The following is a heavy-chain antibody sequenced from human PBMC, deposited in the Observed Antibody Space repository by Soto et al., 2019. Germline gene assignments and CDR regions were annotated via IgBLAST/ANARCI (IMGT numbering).Heavy chain of an antibody. Sequence: PGGSLRLSCAASGFTLRSYEMTWVRQAPGKGLEWLSYISSGGTTIYYADSVNGRFTISRDNAKNSLYLQMNSLRAEDTAVYYCASLRFLEWLPPGTMDVWGQGTTVTVTS. CDR3: ASLRFLEWLPPGTMDV. V-gene: IGHV3-48*03. J-gene: IGHJ6*02. CDR1: GFTLRSYE. D-gene: IGHD3-3*01. CDR2: ISSGGTTI.